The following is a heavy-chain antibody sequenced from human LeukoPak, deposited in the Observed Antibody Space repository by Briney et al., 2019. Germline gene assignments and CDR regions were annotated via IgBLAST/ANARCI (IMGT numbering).Heavy chain of an antibody. Sequence: GGSLRLSCAASGFTFSSYAMSWVRQAPGKGLEWGSAISGSGGSTYYADSVKGRFTISRGNSKNTLYLQMNSLRAEDTVVYYCAKCPSIVGANFDYWGQGTLVTVSS. D-gene: IGHD1-26*01. V-gene: IGHV3-23*01. CDR2: ISGSGGST. CDR1: GFTFSSYA. J-gene: IGHJ4*02. CDR3: AKCPSIVGANFDY.